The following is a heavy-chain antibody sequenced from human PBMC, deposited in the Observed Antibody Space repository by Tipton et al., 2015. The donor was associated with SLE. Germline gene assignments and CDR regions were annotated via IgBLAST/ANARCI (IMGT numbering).Heavy chain of an antibody. CDR3: ATPWVAARPGGFDI. D-gene: IGHD6-6*01. CDR1: GYTFTSYA. CDR2: INAGNGNT. V-gene: IGHV1-3*01. J-gene: IGHJ3*02. Sequence: QLVQSGAEVKKPGASVKVSCKASGYTFTSYAMHWVRQAPGQRLEWMGWINAGNGNTKYSQKLQGRVTITRDTSASTAYMELSSLRSEDTAVYYCATPWVAARPGGFDIWGQGTMVTVSS.